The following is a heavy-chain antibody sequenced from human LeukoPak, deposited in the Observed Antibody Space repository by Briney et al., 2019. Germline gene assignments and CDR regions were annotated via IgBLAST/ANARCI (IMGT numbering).Heavy chain of an antibody. J-gene: IGHJ5*02. Sequence: SVKVSCKASGGTFSSYAISWVRQAPGQGLEWMGGIIPIFGTANYAQKFQGRVTITADESTSTAYMELSSLRSEDTAVYYCARDHYCSSTSCYSSWFDPWGQGTLVTVSS. D-gene: IGHD2-2*01. CDR1: GGTFSSYA. V-gene: IGHV1-69*13. CDR3: ARDHYCSSTSCYSSWFDP. CDR2: IIPIFGTA.